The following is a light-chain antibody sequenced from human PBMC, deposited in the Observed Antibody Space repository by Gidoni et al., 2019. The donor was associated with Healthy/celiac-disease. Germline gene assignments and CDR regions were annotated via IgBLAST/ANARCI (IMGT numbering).Light chain of an antibody. CDR3: QQYYSTPIT. Sequence: DLVMTQSPDSLAVSLGESATINCKSSQSVLYSSNNKNYLAWYQQKPGQPPKLLIYWASTRESGVPDRFSGSGSGTDFTLTISSLQAEDVAVYYCQQYYSTPITFGQXTRLEIK. V-gene: IGKV4-1*01. CDR1: QSVLYSSNNKNY. J-gene: IGKJ5*01. CDR2: WAS.